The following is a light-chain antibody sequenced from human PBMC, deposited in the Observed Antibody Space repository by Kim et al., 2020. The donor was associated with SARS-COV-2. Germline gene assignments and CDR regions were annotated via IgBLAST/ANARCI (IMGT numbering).Light chain of an antibody. V-gene: IGLV1-40*01. CDR2: GNS. J-gene: IGLJ1*01. CDR1: SSNIGAGYD. Sequence: QRVTISCTGSSSNIGAGYDVHWYQQLPGTAPKLLIFGNSNRPSGGPDRFSGSKSGTSASLAITGLQAEDEADYYCQSYDSSLSGYVFGPGTKVTVL. CDR3: QSYDSSLSGYV.